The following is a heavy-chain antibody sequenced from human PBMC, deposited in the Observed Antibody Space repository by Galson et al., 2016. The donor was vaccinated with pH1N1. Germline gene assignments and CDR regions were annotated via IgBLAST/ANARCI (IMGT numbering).Heavy chain of an antibody. CDR1: GYSFTNYW. J-gene: IGHJ5*02. CDR3: ARVKNPNSNWNNWFDP. V-gene: IGHV5-51*01. CDR2: IYPGDSDT. Sequence: QSGAEVKKPGESLKISCRGSGYSFTNYWIAWVRQMPGKGLEWVGIIYPGDSDTRYSPSFQRQVTISADKSINTAYLQWSSLKASDTAIYYCARVKNPNSNWNNWFDPWGQGTLVTVSS. D-gene: IGHD4-11*01.